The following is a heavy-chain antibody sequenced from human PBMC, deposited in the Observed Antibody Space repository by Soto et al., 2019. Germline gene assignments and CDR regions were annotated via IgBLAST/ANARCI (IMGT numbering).Heavy chain of an antibody. CDR3: AKDDGYGDY. V-gene: IGHV3-7*01. CDR1: EFTFSSFW. J-gene: IGHJ4*02. CDR2: IKEDGSEK. Sequence: EVQLVESGGGLVQPGGSLRLSCAASEFTFSSFWMSWVRQAPGTGLEWVANIKEDGSEKYYADSVKGRFTISRDHAKKTLFLQMNNLRAEDTDVYSSAKDDGYGDYFGQGTLVTVSS. D-gene: IGHD5-12*01.